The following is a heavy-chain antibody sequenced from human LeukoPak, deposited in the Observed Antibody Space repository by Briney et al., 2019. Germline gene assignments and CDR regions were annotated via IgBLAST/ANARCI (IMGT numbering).Heavy chain of an antibody. D-gene: IGHD6-6*01. CDR2: IKSKTDGGTT. V-gene: IGHV3-15*01. Sequence: PGGSLRLSCAASGFTFSNAWMSWVRQAPGKGLEWVGRIKSKTDGGTTDYAAPVKGRFTISRDNSKNTLYLQMNSLRAEDTAVYYCARVHGSSGWIINWFDPWGQGTLVTVSS. CDR3: ARVHGSSGWIINWFDP. CDR1: GFTFSNAW. J-gene: IGHJ5*02.